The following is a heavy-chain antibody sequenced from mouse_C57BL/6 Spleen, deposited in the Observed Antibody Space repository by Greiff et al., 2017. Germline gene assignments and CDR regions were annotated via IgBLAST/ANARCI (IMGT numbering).Heavy chain of an antibody. CDR3: ARYGGIITTVVATPMDY. CDR2: IHPNSGST. D-gene: IGHD1-1*01. V-gene: IGHV1-64*01. J-gene: IGHJ4*01. Sequence: QVQLQQPGAELVKPGASVKLSCKASGYTFTSYWMHWVKQRPGQGLEWIGMIHPNSGSTNYNEKFKSKATLTVDKSSSTAYMQLSSLTSEDSAVYYCARYGGIITTVVATPMDYWGQGTSVTVSS. CDR1: GYTFTSYW.